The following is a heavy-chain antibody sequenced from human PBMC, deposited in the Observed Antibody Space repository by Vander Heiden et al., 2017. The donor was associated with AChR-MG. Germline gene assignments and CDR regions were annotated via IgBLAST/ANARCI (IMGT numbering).Heavy chain of an antibody. Sequence: EVQLVESGGGLVKPGGSLRLSCAASGFTFSSYSMNWVRQAPGKGLEWVSSISSSSSYIYYADSVKGRFTISRDNAKNSLYLQMNSLRAEDTAVYYCARQTPYSSSWSHYYMDVWGKGTTVTVSS. CDR3: ARQTPYSSSWSHYYMDV. CDR1: GFTFSSYS. V-gene: IGHV3-21*01. J-gene: IGHJ6*03. D-gene: IGHD6-13*01. CDR2: ISSSSSYI.